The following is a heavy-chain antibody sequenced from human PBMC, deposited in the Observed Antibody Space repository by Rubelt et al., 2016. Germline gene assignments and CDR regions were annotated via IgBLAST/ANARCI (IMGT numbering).Heavy chain of an antibody. D-gene: IGHD3-22*01. J-gene: IGHJ4*02. Sequence: GWISAYNGNTNYAQELQGRVTMTTDTSTSTAYMELRSLRSDDTAVYYCARAQGSGYYYDYWGQGTLVTVSS. V-gene: IGHV1-18*01. CDR2: ISAYNGNT. CDR3: ARAQGSGYYYDY.